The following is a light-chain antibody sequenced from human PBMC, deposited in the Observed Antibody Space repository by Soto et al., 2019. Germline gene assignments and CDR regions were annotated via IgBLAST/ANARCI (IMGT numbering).Light chain of an antibody. V-gene: IGKV1-8*01. Sequence: AIRMTQSPSSFSASTGDRVTITCRASQGISSYLAWYQQKPGKAPKLLIYAASTLQSGVPSRFSGSGSGTDFTLTISCLQSEEFATYYCQHYYSYPPGTFGQGTKVEIK. CDR3: QHYYSYPPGT. J-gene: IGKJ1*01. CDR1: QGISSY. CDR2: AAS.